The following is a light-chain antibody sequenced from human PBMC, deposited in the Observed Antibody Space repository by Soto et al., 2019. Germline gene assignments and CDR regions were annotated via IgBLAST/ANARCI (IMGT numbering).Light chain of an antibody. Sequence: EIVVTQSPATLSVSPGERATLSCRASQSVGNNFAWYQQKPGQAPRLLIFATSTRDTGVPARFSGSGSVTEFTLSISSLQSEEFAVYYCQQYCDWLLTFGGGAKVEIE. CDR2: ATS. CDR3: QQYCDWLLT. J-gene: IGKJ4*01. V-gene: IGKV3-15*01. CDR1: QSVGNN.